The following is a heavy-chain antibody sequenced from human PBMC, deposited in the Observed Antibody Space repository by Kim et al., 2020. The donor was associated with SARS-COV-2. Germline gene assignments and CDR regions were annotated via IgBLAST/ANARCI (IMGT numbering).Heavy chain of an antibody. J-gene: IGHJ4*01. D-gene: IGHD3-22*01. Sequence: SVKVSCKASGFTFSNSAMQWVRQVRGQRLEWIGWIVVGSGKTKYAQKFQERVTITRDMPTSTAYMELSSLRSEDTAVYYFAAERNYSDGSGHDPHLDYW. CDR3: AAERNYSDGSGHDPHLDY. CDR2: IVVGSGKT. V-gene: IGHV1-58*02. CDR1: GFTFSNSA.